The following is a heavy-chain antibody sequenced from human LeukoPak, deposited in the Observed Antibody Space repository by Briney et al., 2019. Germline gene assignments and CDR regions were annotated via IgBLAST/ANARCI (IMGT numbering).Heavy chain of an antibody. V-gene: IGHV3-73*01. CDR3: TFRALYGGYHYEV. CDR2: IRSKPNNYAT. CDR1: GFTFSDAW. Sequence: GGSLRLSCAASGFTFSDAWMSWVRQAPGKGLEWVGRIRSKPNNYATTYAASVKGRFTISRDDSKNTAYLQMNSLKTEDTAVYYCTFRALYGGYHYEVWGQGTLVTVSS. J-gene: IGHJ4*02. D-gene: IGHD5-12*01.